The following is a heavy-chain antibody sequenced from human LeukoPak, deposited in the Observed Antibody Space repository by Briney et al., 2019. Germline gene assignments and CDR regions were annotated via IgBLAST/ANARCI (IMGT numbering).Heavy chain of an antibody. V-gene: IGHV4-34*01. J-gene: IGHJ5*02. CDR1: GGSFSGYY. CDR3: ARSLYCSSISCSGFDP. D-gene: IGHD2-2*01. CDR2: INHSGST. Sequence: SETLSLTCAVYGGSFSGYYWSWIRQPPGKGLEWIGEINHSGSTNYNPSLKSRVTISVDTSKNQFSLKLSSVTAADTAVYYCARSLYCSSISCSGFDPWGQGTLVTVSS.